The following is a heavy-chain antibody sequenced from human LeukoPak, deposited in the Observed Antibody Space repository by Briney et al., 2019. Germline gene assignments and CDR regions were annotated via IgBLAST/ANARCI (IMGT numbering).Heavy chain of an antibody. Sequence: ASVKVSCKASGYTSTGYYMHWVRQAPGQGLEWMGWINPNSGGTNYAQKFQGRVTMTRDTSISTAYMELSRLRSDDTAVYYCARTGGPNIVVVPAAMPGYWGQGTLVTVSS. CDR1: GYTSTGYY. D-gene: IGHD2-2*01. V-gene: IGHV1-2*02. J-gene: IGHJ4*02. CDR2: INPNSGGT. CDR3: ARTGGPNIVVVPAAMPGY.